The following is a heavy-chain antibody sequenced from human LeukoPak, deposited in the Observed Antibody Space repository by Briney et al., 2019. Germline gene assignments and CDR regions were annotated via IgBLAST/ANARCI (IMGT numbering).Heavy chain of an antibody. Sequence: GGSLRLSCAASGITLSDQYMEWVRQTPEKGLEWVGRTRSKVNNHTTEYAASVKGRFTISRDDSNNSLYLQMNSLKTAVYYCARMTFGGMDFWGKGTTVTVSS. J-gene: IGHJ6*04. D-gene: IGHD3-16*01. CDR1: GITLSDQY. V-gene: IGHV3-72*01. CDR3: ARMTFGGMDF. CDR2: TRSKVNNHTT.